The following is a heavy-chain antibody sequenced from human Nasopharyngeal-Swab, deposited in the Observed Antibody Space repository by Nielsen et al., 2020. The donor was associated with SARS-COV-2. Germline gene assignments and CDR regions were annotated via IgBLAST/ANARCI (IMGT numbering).Heavy chain of an antibody. CDR2: IWYDGSNK. CDR1: GFTFSSYG. J-gene: IGHJ4*02. CDR3: ARDYYDSSGYYYFDY. V-gene: IGHV3-33*01. D-gene: IGHD3-22*01. Sequence: GESLKISCAASGFTFSSYGMHWVRQAPGKGLEWVAVIWYDGSNKYYADSVKGRFTISRDNPKNTLYLQMNSLRAEDTAVYYCARDYYDSSGYYYFDYWGQGTLATVSS.